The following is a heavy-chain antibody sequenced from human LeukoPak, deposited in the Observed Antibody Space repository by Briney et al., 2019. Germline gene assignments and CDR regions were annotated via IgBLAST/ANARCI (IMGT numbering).Heavy chain of an antibody. CDR3: ARAGGRSWFDP. Sequence: ASVKVSCKASGYSFTHKYLHWVPQAPGQRLEWMGWINPKSGGTNYAQKFQGRVTMTTDTSMTTAHMEVSRLTSDDTAVYYCARAGGRSWFDPWGPGTLVTVSS. V-gene: IGHV1-2*02. CDR1: GYSFTHKY. J-gene: IGHJ5*02. CDR2: INPKSGGT.